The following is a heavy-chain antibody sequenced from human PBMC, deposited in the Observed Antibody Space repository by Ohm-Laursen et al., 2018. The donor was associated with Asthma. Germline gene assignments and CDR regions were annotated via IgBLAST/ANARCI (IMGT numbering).Heavy chain of an antibody. CDR3: ARIFPIVVVPAARPFGWFDP. J-gene: IGHJ5*02. D-gene: IGHD2-2*01. Sequence: GTLSLTCTVSGDSVSSGTHYWSWIRQPPGKGLEWIGYVSYSGSTNYNPSLKSRVTISADTSKNQFSLRLSSVTAADTAVYYCARIFPIVVVPAARPFGWFDPWGQGTLVTVSS. V-gene: IGHV4-61*01. CDR2: VSYSGST. CDR1: GDSVSSGTHY.